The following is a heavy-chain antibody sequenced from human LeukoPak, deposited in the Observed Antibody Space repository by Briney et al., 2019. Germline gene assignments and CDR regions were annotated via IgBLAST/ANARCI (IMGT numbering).Heavy chain of an antibody. CDR1: GGSFSGFD. CDR3: AKSNGYGLVDI. D-gene: IGHD3-10*01. V-gene: IGHV4-34*01. Sequence: SETLSLTCVVDGGSFSGFDWNWIRQPPGKGLEWIGEINYSGSTKYNPSLKSRLTISVDTSKNQFSLKLSSVTAADTAVYYCAKSNGYGLVDIWGQGTMVTVSS. CDR2: INYSGST. J-gene: IGHJ3*02.